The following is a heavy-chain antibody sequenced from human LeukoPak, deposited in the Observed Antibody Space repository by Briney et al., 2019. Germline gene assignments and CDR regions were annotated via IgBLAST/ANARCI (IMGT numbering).Heavy chain of an antibody. CDR1: GGSISSYY. D-gene: IGHD5-12*01. CDR3: ARGGYSGYDPTNWFDP. V-gene: IGHV4-59*01. Sequence: KPSETLSLTCTVSGGSISSYYWSWIRQPPGKGLEWIGYIYYSGSTNYNPSLKSRVTISVDTSKNQFSLELSSVTAADTAVYYCARGGYSGYDPTNWFDPWGQGTLVTVSS. CDR2: IYYSGST. J-gene: IGHJ5*02.